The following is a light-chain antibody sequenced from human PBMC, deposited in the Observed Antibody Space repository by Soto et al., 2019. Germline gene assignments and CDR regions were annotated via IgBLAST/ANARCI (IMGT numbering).Light chain of an antibody. CDR2: EVN. Sequence: QSALTQPPSASGSPGQSVTISCTGTSSDIGGYNFVSWYQQHPGKAPKLMIDEVNKRPSEVPDRFSDSKSGNTASLTVSGLQAEDEADYYCSSYADTNNLVFGGGTKVTVL. V-gene: IGLV2-8*01. CDR1: SSDIGGYNF. CDR3: SSYADTNNLV. J-gene: IGLJ2*01.